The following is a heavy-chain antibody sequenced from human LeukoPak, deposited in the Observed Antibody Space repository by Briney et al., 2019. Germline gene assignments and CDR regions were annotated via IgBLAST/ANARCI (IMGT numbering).Heavy chain of an antibody. V-gene: IGHV3-21*01. CDR2: ISSSSSYI. D-gene: IGHD6-13*01. CDR1: GFTFSSYS. J-gene: IGHJ4*02. CDR3: ARGGAAAGTRVY. Sequence: GGSLRLSCEASGFTFSSYSMNWVRQAPGKGLEWVSSISSSSSYIYYGDSVEGRFTISRDSAKNSLYLQMNSLRAEDTAVYYCARGGAAAGTRVYWGQGTLVTVSS.